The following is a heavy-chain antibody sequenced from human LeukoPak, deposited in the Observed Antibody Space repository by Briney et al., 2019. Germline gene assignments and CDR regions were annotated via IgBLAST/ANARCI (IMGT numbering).Heavy chain of an antibody. V-gene: IGHV3-66*01. CDR1: GFTVSSNY. CDR2: IYSGGSI. CDR3: AMTAVAGTGDY. D-gene: IGHD6-19*01. Sequence: GGSLRLSCAASGFTVSSNYMSWVRQAPGKGLEWVSVIYSGGSIYYADSVKGRFTISRDNSKNTLYLQMNSLRAEDTAVYYCAMTAVAGTGDYWGQGTLVTVSS. J-gene: IGHJ4*02.